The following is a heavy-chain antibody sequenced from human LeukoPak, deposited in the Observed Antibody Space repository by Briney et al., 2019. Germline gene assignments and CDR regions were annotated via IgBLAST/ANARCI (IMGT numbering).Heavy chain of an antibody. Sequence: PGGSLRLSCAASGFTFSSYAMHWVRQAPGKGLEWVAVISYDGSNKYYADSVKGRFTISRDNSKNSLYLQMNSLRAEDTALYYCAKGSHYYYYMDVWGKGTTVTVSS. CDR1: GFTFSSYA. CDR3: AKGSHYYYYMDV. J-gene: IGHJ6*03. CDR2: ISYDGSNK. V-gene: IGHV3-30*04.